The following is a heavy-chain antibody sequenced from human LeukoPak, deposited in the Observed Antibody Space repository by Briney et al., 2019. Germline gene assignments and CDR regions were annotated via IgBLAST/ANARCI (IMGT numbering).Heavy chain of an antibody. CDR1: GFTFSSYA. CDR2: ISGSGGST. CDR3: ARSGYYSADAFDI. D-gene: IGHD3-22*01. V-gene: IGHV3-23*01. J-gene: IGHJ3*02. Sequence: PGGSLRLSCAASGFTFSSYAMSWVRQAPGKGLEWVSAISGSGGSTNYADSVKGRFTISRDNAKNTLYLQMNSLRAEDTAVYYCARSGYYSADAFDIWGQGTMVTVSS.